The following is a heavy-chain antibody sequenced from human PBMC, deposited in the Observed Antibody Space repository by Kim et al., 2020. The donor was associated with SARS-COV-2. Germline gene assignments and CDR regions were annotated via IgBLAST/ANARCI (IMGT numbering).Heavy chain of an antibody. D-gene: IGHD5-18*01. Sequence: GGSLRLSCAASGFTFSSYGMSWVRQAPGKGLEWVANITKDGSKKYYADSVKGRFTISRDNAKNSLYLQMNSLRAEDTAVYYCARVHAAVHSPYYYYYYWMDVCGPG. V-gene: IGHV3-7*01. CDR1: GFTFSSYG. CDR3: ARVHAAVHSPYYYYYYWMDV. CDR2: ITKDGSKK. J-gene: IGHJ6*02.